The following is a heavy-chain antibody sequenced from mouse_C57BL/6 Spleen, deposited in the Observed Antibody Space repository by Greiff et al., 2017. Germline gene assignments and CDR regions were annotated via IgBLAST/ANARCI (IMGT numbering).Heavy chain of an antibody. CDR1: GYSFTGYY. CDR2: INPSTGGT. CDR3: ARGGSYYYGSSCDY. Sequence: VQLQQSGPELVKPGASVKISCKASGYSFTGYYMNWVKQSPEKSLEWIGEINPSTGGTTYNQKFKAKATLTVDKSSSTAYMQLKSLTSEDSAVYYCARGGSYYYGSSCDYWGQGTTLTVSS. D-gene: IGHD1-1*01. J-gene: IGHJ2*01. V-gene: IGHV1-42*01.